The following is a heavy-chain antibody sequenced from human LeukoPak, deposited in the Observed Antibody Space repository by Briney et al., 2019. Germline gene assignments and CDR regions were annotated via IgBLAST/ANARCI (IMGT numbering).Heavy chain of an antibody. CDR2: IYYSGST. Sequence: PSETLSLTCTVSGGSISNYYWSWIRQPPGKGLEWIGYIYYSGSTNYNPSLKSRVTISVDTSKNQFSLKLSSVTAADTAVYYCARHDSSGYYSYYFDYWGQGTLVTVSS. J-gene: IGHJ4*02. CDR1: GGSISNYY. V-gene: IGHV4-59*08. D-gene: IGHD3-22*01. CDR3: ARHDSSGYYSYYFDY.